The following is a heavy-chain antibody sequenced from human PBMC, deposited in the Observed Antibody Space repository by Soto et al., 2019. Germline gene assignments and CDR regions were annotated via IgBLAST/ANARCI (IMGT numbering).Heavy chain of an antibody. CDR1: GGSISSSSYY. V-gene: IGHV4-39*01. CDR3: ARSSSGGANCSSTSCYVDWFDP. CDR2: IYYSGST. J-gene: IGHJ5*02. Sequence: SETLSLTCTVSGGSISSSSYYWGWIRQPPGKGLEWIGSIYYSGSTYYNPSLKSRVTISVDTSKNQFSLKLSSVTAADTAVYYCARSSSGGANCSSTSCYVDWFDPWGQGTLVTVSS. D-gene: IGHD2-2*01.